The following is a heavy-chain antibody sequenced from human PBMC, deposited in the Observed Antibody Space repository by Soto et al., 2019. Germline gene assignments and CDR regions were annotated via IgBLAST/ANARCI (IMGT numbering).Heavy chain of an antibody. Sequence: QVQLQESGPGLVKPSQTLSLTCTVSGGSISSGDYYWSWIRQPPGKGLEWIGYIYYRGSTYYNPSLQHRATISAETPQNQFSLKLSSVTAADTAVYFSASNSYEYIYYHHWGQATQVTVSS. CDR3: ASNSYEYIYYHH. CDR1: GGSISSGDYY. D-gene: IGHD5-18*01. J-gene: IGHJ5*02. V-gene: IGHV4-30-4*01. CDR2: IYYRGST.